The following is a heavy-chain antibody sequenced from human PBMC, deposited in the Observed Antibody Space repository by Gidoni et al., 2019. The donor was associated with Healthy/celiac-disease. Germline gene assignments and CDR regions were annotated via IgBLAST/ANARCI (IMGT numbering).Heavy chain of an antibody. Sequence: EVQLVESGGGLVQPGGSLRLSCAASGFTFSSYWMSWVRQAPGKGLEWVANIQQDGSEKYYVDSVKGRFTISRDNAKNSLYLQMNSLRAEDTAVYYCARELTNGDYNWFDPWGQGTLVTVSS. CDR1: GFTFSSYW. CDR3: ARELTNGDYNWFDP. CDR2: IQQDGSEK. J-gene: IGHJ5*02. D-gene: IGHD2-21*02. V-gene: IGHV3-7*01.